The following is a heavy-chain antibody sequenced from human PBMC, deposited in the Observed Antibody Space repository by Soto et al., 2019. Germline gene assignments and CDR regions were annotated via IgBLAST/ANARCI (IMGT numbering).Heavy chain of an antibody. D-gene: IGHD4-17*01. CDR3: VRSFQGLD. J-gene: IGHJ4*02. V-gene: IGHV4-59*01. Sequence: QVQLQESGPGLVKPSETLSLTCTVSGGSISGYYWSWIRQPPGKGLEWIGYIYYTGRTNYNPSLKSRVTISLDTSKNQFSLRLNSVTAADTAVYYCVRSFQGLDWGQRTLVTVSS. CDR1: GGSISGYY. CDR2: IYYTGRT.